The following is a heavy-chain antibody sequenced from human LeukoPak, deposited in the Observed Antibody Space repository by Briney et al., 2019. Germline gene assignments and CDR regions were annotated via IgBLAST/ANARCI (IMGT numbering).Heavy chain of an antibody. J-gene: IGHJ4*02. V-gene: IGHV3-23*01. CDR1: GFTLSKHP. D-gene: IGHD2-8*01. CDR2: LSDTGDSR. CDR3: AKGDCASGSCYFDD. Sequence: GGSLRLSCAASGFTLSKHPMYWVRQAPGKGLEWVSSLSDTGDSRHYADSVKGRFTISRDSARSALYLQMNSLRAEDTAVYYCAKGDCASGSCYFDDWGQGSQVTVSS.